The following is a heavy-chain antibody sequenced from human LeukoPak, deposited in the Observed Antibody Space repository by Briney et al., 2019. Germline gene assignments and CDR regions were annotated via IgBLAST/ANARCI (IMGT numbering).Heavy chain of an antibody. D-gene: IGHD1-7*01. J-gene: IGHJ4*02. Sequence: GGSLRLSCAASGFTVSSNYMSWVRRAPGKGLECVSGIYSGGSIYFADSVKGRFTISRDNSKNTLYLQMNSLRAEDTAVYYCARDRNYAHVDWGQGTLVTVSS. V-gene: IGHV3-66*01. CDR1: GFTVSSNY. CDR3: ARDRNYAHVD. CDR2: IYSGGSI.